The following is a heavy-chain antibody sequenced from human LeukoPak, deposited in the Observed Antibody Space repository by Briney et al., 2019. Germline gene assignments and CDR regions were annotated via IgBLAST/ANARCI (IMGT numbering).Heavy chain of an antibody. CDR2: INHSGST. J-gene: IGHJ5*02. CDR3: ARQPHYYYGSGSVADWFDP. Sequence: SETLSLTCAVYGGSFSGYFWSWIRQPPGKGLEWIGEINHSGSTNYNPSLKSRVTISVDTSKNQFSLKLSSVTAADTAVYYCARQPHYYYGSGSVADWFDPWGQGTLVTVSS. CDR1: GGSFSGYF. D-gene: IGHD3-10*01. V-gene: IGHV4-34*01.